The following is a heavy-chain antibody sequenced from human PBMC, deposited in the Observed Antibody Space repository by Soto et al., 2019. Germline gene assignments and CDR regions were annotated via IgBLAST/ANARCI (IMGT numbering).Heavy chain of an antibody. V-gene: IGHV4-4*08. D-gene: IGHD3-10*01. CDR3: ARERITMVRGVIIFYYGMDV. CDR2: IYYSGST. J-gene: IGHJ6*02. Sequence: SETLSLTXTVSGGSISSYYWSWIRKPPGKGLEWIGSIYYSGSTNYNPSLKSRVTISVDTSKNQFSLKLSSVTAADTAVYYCARERITMVRGVIIFYYGMDVWGQGTTVTSP. CDR1: GGSISSYY.